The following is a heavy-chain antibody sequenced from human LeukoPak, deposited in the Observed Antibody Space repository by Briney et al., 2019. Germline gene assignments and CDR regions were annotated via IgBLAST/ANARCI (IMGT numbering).Heavy chain of an antibody. J-gene: IGHJ4*02. CDR3: AKLASGYSRSWSVTPFDY. CDR2: ISGSGGST. D-gene: IGHD6-13*01. Sequence: GGSLRLSCAPSGFTLSSYAMRWVRLAPGKGLEWVSVISGSGGSTYYADSVKGRFTISRDNSKNTLYLQMNSLRAEDTAVYYCAKLASGYSRSWSVTPFDYWGQGTLVTVSS. V-gene: IGHV3-23*01. CDR1: GFTLSSYA.